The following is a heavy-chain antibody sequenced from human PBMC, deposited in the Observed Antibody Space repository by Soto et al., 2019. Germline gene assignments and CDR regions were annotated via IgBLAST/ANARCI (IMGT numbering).Heavy chain of an antibody. J-gene: IGHJ6*02. CDR2: IYYSGST. V-gene: IGHV4-39*01. Sequence: SETLSLTCTVSGGSISSSSYYWGWIRRPPGKGLEWIGSIYYSGSTYYNPSLKSRVTISVDTSKNQFPLKLSSVTAADTAVYYCARQRIESIAARPVDYYYYYGMDVWGQGTTVT. D-gene: IGHD6-6*01. CDR1: GGSISSSSYY. CDR3: ARQRIESIAARPVDYYYYYGMDV.